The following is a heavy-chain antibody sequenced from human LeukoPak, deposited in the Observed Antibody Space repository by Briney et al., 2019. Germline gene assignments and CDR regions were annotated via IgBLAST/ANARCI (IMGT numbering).Heavy chain of an antibody. V-gene: IGHV2-70*11. D-gene: IGHD5-18*01. Sequence: SGPALVKPTQTLTLTCTFSGFSLSTSGMCVSWIRQPPGKALEWLARIDWDDDKYYSTSLKTRLTISKDTSKNQVVLTMTNMDPVDTATYYCARRRRYSYGYYYYYYMDVWGKGTTVTVSS. J-gene: IGHJ6*03. CDR3: ARRRRYSYGYYYYYYMDV. CDR2: IDWDDDK. CDR1: GFSLSTSGMC.